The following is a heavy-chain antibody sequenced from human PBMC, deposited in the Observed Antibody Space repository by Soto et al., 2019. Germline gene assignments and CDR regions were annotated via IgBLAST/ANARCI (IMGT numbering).Heavy chain of an antibody. V-gene: IGHV4-31*03. D-gene: IGHD1-20*01. CDR3: ARVAYNWNRDFDY. J-gene: IGHJ4*02. CDR2: IYYSGNT. Sequence: QVQLQESGPGLVKPSQTLSLTCTVSGGSIISGGYYWSWIRQHPGKGLEWIGYIYYSGNTYYNASLKSRVTISIDTSKNQFSLNLSSVTAADTAVYDCARVAYNWNRDFDYWGQGTLVTVSS. CDR1: GGSIISGGYY.